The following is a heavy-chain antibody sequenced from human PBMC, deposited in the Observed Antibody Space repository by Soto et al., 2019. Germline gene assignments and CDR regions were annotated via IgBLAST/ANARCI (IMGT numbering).Heavy chain of an antibody. CDR1: GGTFSSYA. D-gene: IGHD6-13*01. J-gene: IGHJ6*02. CDR3: ARRDHIAAAAPYYYGMDV. V-gene: IGHV1-69*01. CDR2: IIPIFGTA. Sequence: QVQLVQSGAEVKKPGSSVKVSCKAFGGTFSSYAISWVRQAPGQGLEWMGGIIPIFGTANYAQKFQGRVTITADESTSTAYMELSSLRSEDTAVYYCARRDHIAAAAPYYYGMDVWGQGTTVTVSS.